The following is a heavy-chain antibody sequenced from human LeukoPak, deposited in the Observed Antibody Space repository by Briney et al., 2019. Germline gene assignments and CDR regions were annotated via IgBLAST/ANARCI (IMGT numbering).Heavy chain of an antibody. CDR1: GFTFSSYA. J-gene: IGHJ4*02. Sequence: PGGSLRLSCAASGFTFSSYAMSWVRQAPGKGLGWVSAISGSGGSTYYADSVKGRFTISRDNSKNTLYLQMNSLRAEDTAVYYCAKDLSYYDFWSGYSFDYWGQGTLVTVSS. CDR2: ISGSGGST. V-gene: IGHV3-23*01. D-gene: IGHD3-3*01. CDR3: AKDLSYYDFWSGYSFDY.